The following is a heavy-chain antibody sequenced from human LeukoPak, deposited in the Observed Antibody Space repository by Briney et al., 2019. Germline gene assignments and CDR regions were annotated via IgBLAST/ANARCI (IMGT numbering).Heavy chain of an antibody. CDR2: IYYSGST. D-gene: IGHD4-17*01. CDR3: ARDTTDYGGVDY. V-gene: IGHV4-30-4*08. CDR1: GGSISSGDYY. J-gene: IGHJ4*02. Sequence: SETLSLTCTVSGGSISSGDYYWSWIRQPPGKRLEWIGYIYYSGSTYYNPSLKSRVTISVDTSKNQFSLKLSSVTAADTAVYYCARDTTDYGGVDYWGQGTLVTVSS.